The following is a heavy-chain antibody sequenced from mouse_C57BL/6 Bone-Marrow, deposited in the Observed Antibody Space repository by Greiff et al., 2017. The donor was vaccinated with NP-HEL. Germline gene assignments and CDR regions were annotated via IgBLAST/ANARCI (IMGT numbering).Heavy chain of an antibody. CDR1: GFTFSDYY. D-gene: IGHD3-2*02. Sequence: EVKLMESGGGLVQPGGSLKLSCAASGFTFSDYYMYWVRQTPEKRLEWVAYISNGGGRTYYPDTVQGRFTISRYNAKNTLYLQMSRLKSEDTAMYYCARHDSSGYRFAYWGQGTLVTVSA. J-gene: IGHJ3*01. CDR2: ISNGGGRT. V-gene: IGHV5-12*01. CDR3: ARHDSSGYRFAY.